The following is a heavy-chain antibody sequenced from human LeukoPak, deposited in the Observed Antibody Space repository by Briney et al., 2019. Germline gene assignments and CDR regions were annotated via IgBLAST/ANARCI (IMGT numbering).Heavy chain of an antibody. J-gene: IGHJ4*02. D-gene: IGHD2-2*02. CDR2: IYSGGST. CDR3: ASVYCSSTSCYTYFDY. V-gene: IGHV3-66*01. CDR1: GFTVSSDY. Sequence: GGSLRLSCAASGFTVSSDYMSWVRQAPGKGLEWVSVIYSGGSTYYADSATGRFTISRDNSKNTLYLQMSSLRAEDTAVYYCASVYCSSTSCYTYFDYWGQGTLVTVSS.